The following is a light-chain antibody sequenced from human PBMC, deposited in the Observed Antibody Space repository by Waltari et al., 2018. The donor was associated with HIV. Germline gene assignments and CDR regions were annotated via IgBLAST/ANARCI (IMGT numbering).Light chain of an antibody. CDR1: QSVSSY. CDR2: DAS. CDR3: QQRSNWPLIT. V-gene: IGKV3-11*01. Sequence: EIMLTQSPATLSLSPGERATLSCRASQSVSSYLAWYQQKPGQAPSLLIYDASNRASGIPARFSGSGSGTDFTLTISSLEPEDFAVYYCQQRSNWPLITFGQGTRLEIK. J-gene: IGKJ5*01.